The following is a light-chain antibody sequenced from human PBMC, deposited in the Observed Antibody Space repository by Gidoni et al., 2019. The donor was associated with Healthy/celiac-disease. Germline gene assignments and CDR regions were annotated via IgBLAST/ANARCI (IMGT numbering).Light chain of an antibody. Sequence: DIQLTQYPSTLSASVGDRVTITCRAIQSISSWLAWYQQKPGKAPKLLIYKASSLESGVPSRFSGSGSGTEFTLTISSLQTDDFATYYCQQYNSYACSFGQGTKLEIK. J-gene: IGKJ2*04. CDR2: KAS. V-gene: IGKV1-5*03. CDR1: QSISSW. CDR3: QQYNSYACS.